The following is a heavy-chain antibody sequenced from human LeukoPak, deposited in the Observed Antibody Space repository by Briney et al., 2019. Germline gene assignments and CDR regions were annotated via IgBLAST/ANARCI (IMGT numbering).Heavy chain of an antibody. CDR2: ISSSSSYI. J-gene: IGHJ4*02. CDR1: GFTFSSYS. D-gene: IGHD3-10*01. CDR3: ARVGYDGSGSPREAVRYYFDY. Sequence: GGSLRLSCAASGFTFSSYSMNWVRQAPGKGLEWVSPISSSSSYIYYADSVKGRFTISRDNAKNSLYLQMNSLRAEDTAVYYCARVGYDGSGSPREAVRYYFDYWGQGTLDTVSS. V-gene: IGHV3-21*01.